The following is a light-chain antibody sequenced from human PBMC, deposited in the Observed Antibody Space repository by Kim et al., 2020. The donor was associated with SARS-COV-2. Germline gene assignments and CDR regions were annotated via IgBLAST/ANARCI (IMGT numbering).Light chain of an antibody. CDR1: SSDVGSYNR. CDR3: SSYTSSSSVV. Sequence: GQSVTISCTGTSSDVGSYNRVSWYQQPPGPAPKLMIYEVSNRPSGVPDRFSGSKSGNTASLTISGLQAEDEADYYCSSYTSSSSVVFGGGTQLTVL. J-gene: IGLJ2*01. CDR2: EVS. V-gene: IGLV2-18*02.